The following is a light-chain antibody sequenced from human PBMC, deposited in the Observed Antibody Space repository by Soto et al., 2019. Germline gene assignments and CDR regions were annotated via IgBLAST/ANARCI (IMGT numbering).Light chain of an antibody. CDR3: QHYDTSSYT. J-gene: IGKJ2*01. CDR2: DAS. CDR1: QSVSGTY. Sequence: EVVLTKSPGTLSLSPGERATLSCRPSQSVSGTYLTWYQQRPGQAPRRLIFDASSRASDTPDRFSGSGSGTDFTLTISRLEPEDFAVYYCQHYDTSSYTFGQGTKVDIK. V-gene: IGKV3-20*01.